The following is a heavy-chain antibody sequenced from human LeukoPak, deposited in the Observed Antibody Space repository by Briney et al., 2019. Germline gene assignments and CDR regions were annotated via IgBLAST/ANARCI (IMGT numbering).Heavy chain of an antibody. V-gene: IGHV3-23*01. J-gene: IGHJ4*02. CDR3: AKGDDYGDYDLDY. CDR2: ISGSGGST. D-gene: IGHD4-17*01. CDR1: GFTFSSYD. Sequence: GGTLRLSCAASGFTFSSYDMSWVGQAPGKGLEWVSAISGSGGSTYYADSVKGRFTISRDNSKNTLYLQMNSLRAEDTAVYYCAKGDDYGDYDLDYWGQGTLVTVSS.